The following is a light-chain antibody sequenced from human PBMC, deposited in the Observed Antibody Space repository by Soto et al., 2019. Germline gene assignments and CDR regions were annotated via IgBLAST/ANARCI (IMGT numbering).Light chain of an antibody. V-gene: IGKV3-15*01. CDR3: QQYNNWRQT. J-gene: IGKJ1*01. CDR2: GAS. Sequence: IVMTQSPATLSVSPGERATLSCRASQRVSSNVAWYQQKPGQAPRPLLYGASARATGVPARFSGSGSGTQFPLTISSLQSEDFAVHYCQQYNNWRQTFGQGTKVDI. CDR1: QRVSSN.